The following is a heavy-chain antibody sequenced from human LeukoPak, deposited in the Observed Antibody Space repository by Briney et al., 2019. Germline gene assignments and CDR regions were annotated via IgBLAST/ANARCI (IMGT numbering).Heavy chain of an antibody. CDR2: ITIRGDDT. J-gene: IGHJ4*02. V-gene: IGHV3-23*01. Sequence: PGGSLRLSCAASGFTFSNYGMSWVRQAPGRGLEWVSAITIRGDDTYYADSVKGRFTISRDNSKSSVYLQMNSLRAEDTAVYYCGSSHYYDSGGYYYDYRGQGTLVAVSS. D-gene: IGHD3-22*01. CDR1: GFTFSNYG. CDR3: GSSHYYDSGGYYYDY.